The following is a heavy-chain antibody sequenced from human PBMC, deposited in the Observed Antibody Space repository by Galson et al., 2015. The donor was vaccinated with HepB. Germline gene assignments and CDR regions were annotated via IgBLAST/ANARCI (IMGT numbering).Heavy chain of an antibody. CDR3: ARGLSLVVPAATYYYYYYMDV. V-gene: IGHV1-8*01. CDR2: MNPNSGNT. Sequence: SAKHSYRASGYTFTRDDNNWLPPATAQGPGWLGWMNPNSGNTGYAQKFHGRVTMTRNTSISTAYMELSSLRSEDTAVYYCARGLSLVVPAATYYYYYYMDVWGKGTTVTVSS. J-gene: IGHJ6*03. CDR1: GYTFTRDD. D-gene: IGHD2-2*01.